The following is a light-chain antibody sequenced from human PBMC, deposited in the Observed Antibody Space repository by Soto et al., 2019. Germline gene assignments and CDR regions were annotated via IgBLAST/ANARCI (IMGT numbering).Light chain of an antibody. J-gene: IGLJ1*01. V-gene: IGLV2-11*01. CDR3: CSHAGSYTYV. CDR1: SSAVGGYNY. Sequence: QSVLAQPRSVAGSPGQSLTISCTGTSSAVGGYNYVSWYQQYPGKVPKLMIYDVTKRPSGVPDRFSGSKSGNTASLTTSGLQAEDEADYYCCSHAGSYTYVFGTGTKVTVL. CDR2: DVT.